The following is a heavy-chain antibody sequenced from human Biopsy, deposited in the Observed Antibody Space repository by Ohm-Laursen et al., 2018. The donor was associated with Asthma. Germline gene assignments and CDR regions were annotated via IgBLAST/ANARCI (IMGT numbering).Heavy chain of an antibody. CDR3: ARVFESSEWGPFYHFGLDV. J-gene: IGHJ6*02. V-gene: IGHV3-11*01. CDR2: ISSSGSTN. CDR1: GFSFSDYY. D-gene: IGHD6-25*01. Sequence: SLRLSCSASGFSFSDYYMTWMRQAPRKGLEWVSSISSSGSTNYPAESVKGRFTISRDNAQKSLFLQMGSLRAEDTAIYYCARVFESSEWGPFYHFGLDVWGQGTTVAVSS.